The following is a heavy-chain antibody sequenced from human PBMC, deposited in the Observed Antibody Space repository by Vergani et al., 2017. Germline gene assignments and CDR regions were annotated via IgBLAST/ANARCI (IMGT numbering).Heavy chain of an antibody. CDR3: ARKQLYSDDSSGYYDY. V-gene: IGHV4-4*02. Sequence: QVQLQQWGAGLLKPSGTLSLTCAVSGGSISTINWWTWVRQPPGKGLEWIGEVYQSGTITYNPSLRSRVTMSVEKSNNQFSLRLISVTAADTAVYYCARKQLYSDDSSGYYDYWGQGALVTVSS. J-gene: IGHJ4*02. CDR1: GGSISTINW. CDR2: VYQSGTI. D-gene: IGHD3-22*01.